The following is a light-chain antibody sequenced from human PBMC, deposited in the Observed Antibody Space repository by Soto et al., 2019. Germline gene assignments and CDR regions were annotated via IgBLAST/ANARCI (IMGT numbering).Light chain of an antibody. CDR3: SSSTSSSTLVV. CDR2: DVS. Sequence: QSALTQPASVSGSPGQSITISCTGASGDVGGSNYVSWYQHHPDKAPKLMIYDVSNRPSGVSNRFSGSKSGNTASLTISGLQAEDEADYYCSSSTSSSTLVVFGGGTKLTVL. V-gene: IGLV2-14*03. CDR1: SGDVGGSNY. J-gene: IGLJ2*01.